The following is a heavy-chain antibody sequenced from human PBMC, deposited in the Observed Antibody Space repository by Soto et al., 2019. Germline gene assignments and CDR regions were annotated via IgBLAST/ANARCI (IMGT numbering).Heavy chain of an antibody. CDR1: GGSISNYY. V-gene: IGHV4-59*01. J-gene: IGHJ4*02. D-gene: IGHD2-21*02. CDR2: IYYSGST. Sequence: QVQLQESGPRLVKPSETLSLTCIVSGGSISNYYLSWIRQPPGKGLVWIGYIYYSGSTHYNPSLQGGGAISLHESMHQLSLTRSSVPAAGTAVYYCARDILPATAPFDYWGQGALVTSSS. CDR3: ARDILPATAPFDY.